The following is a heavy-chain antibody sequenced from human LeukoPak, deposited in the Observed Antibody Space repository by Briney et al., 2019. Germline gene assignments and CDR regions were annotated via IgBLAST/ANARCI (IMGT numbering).Heavy chain of an antibody. CDR1: GYSFTSYW. J-gene: IGHJ4*02. Sequence: GESLKISCKGSGYSFTSYWIGWVRQMPGKGLEWMGIIYPGDSDTRYSPSFQGQVTISADKSISTAYLQWSSLKASDTAMYYWARGNYYDSSGYYYVHDYWGQGTLVTVSS. V-gene: IGHV5-51*01. CDR2: IYPGDSDT. D-gene: IGHD3-22*01. CDR3: ARGNYYDSSGYYYVHDY.